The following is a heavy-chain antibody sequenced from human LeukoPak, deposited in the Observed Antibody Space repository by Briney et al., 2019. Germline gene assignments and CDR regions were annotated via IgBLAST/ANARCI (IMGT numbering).Heavy chain of an antibody. CDR3: ATPLHTVTEAFDI. D-gene: IGHD4-17*01. J-gene: IGHJ3*02. Sequence: ASVKVSCKVSVYTLTELSMHWVRQAPGKEVEWMGGFDPEDGETIYAQKFQGRVTMTEDTSTDTAYMELSSLRSEDTGVYYCATPLHTVTEAFDIWAQGTMVSVSS. V-gene: IGHV1-24*01. CDR1: VYTLTELS. CDR2: FDPEDGET.